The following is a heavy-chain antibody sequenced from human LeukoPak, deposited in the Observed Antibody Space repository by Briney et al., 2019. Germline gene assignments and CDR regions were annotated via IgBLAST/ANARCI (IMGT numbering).Heavy chain of an antibody. D-gene: IGHD3-10*01. V-gene: IGHV3-7*03. CDR2: IKQDGSEK. J-gene: IGHJ4*02. Sequence: GGSLRLSSAASGFTFSSYWMSWVRQAPGKGVEWVANIKQDGSEKDYVDSVKGRFTISRDTAKNSLYLQMNSLSAEDTAVYYCAKDLSWFGGSLATFGYWGQGTLATVSS. CDR1: GFTFSSYW. CDR3: AKDLSWFGGSLATFGY.